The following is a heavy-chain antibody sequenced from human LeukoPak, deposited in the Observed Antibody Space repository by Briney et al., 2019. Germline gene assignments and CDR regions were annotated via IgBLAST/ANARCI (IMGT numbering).Heavy chain of an antibody. CDR3: AREGIAAADDAFDI. J-gene: IGHJ3*02. CDR2: INHSGST. Sequence: SETLSLTCAVYGGSFSGYYWSWIRQPPGKGLEWIGEINHSGSTNYNPSLKSRVTISVDTSKNQFSLKLSSVTAADTAVYYCAREGIAAADDAFDIWGQGTMATVSS. CDR1: GGSFSGYY. D-gene: IGHD6-13*01. V-gene: IGHV4-34*01.